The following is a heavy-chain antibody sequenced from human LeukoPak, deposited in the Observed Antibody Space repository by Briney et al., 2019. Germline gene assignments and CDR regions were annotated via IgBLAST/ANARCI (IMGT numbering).Heavy chain of an antibody. Sequence: ASVKVSCKVSGYTLTELSMHWVRQAPGKGLEWMGGFDPEDGETIYAQKFQGRVTMTEDTSTDTAYMELSSLRSEDTAVYYRATLANCSSTSCYQHYYYYMDVWGKGTTVTVSS. J-gene: IGHJ6*03. V-gene: IGHV1-24*01. CDR2: FDPEDGET. CDR3: ATLANCSSTSCYQHYYYYMDV. D-gene: IGHD2-2*01. CDR1: GYTLTELS.